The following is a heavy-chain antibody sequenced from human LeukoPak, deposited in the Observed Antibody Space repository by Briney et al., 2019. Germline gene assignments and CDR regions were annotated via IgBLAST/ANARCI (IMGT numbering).Heavy chain of an antibody. J-gene: IGHJ6*03. CDR3: ARLIIYNYVYYMDV. Sequence: PGGSLRLSCAASGFTVSSNYMSWVRQAPGKGLEWVANIKQDGSEKYYVDSVKGRFTISRDNAKNSLYLQMNSLRAEDTAVYYCARLIIYNYVYYMDVWGKGTTVTVSS. CDR1: GFTVSSNY. D-gene: IGHD5-18*01. CDR2: IKQDGSEK. V-gene: IGHV3-7*01.